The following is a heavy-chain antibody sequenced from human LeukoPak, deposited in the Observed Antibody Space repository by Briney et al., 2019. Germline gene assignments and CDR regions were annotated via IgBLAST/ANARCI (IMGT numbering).Heavy chain of an antibody. CDR3: ARARPNREYDAFDI. V-gene: IGHV4-30-4*01. Sequence: SQTLSLTCTVSGGSISSGDYYWSWIRQPPGKGLEWIGYIYYSGSTYYNPSLKSRVTISVDTSKNQFSLKLSSVTAADTAVYYCARARPNREYDAFDIWGQGTMVTVSS. D-gene: IGHD3-10*01. J-gene: IGHJ3*02. CDR1: GGSISSGDYY. CDR2: IYYSGST.